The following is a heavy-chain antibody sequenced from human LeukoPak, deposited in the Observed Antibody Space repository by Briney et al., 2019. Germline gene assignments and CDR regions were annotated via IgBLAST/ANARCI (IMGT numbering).Heavy chain of an antibody. CDR3: ARGSDSSSSVADY. D-gene: IGHD6-6*01. CDR1: GGSISSSSYY. V-gene: IGHV4-39*07. CDR2: IYHSGST. Sequence: SETLSLTCTVSGGSISSSSYYWGWIRQPPGKGLEWIGSIYHSGSTYYNPSLKSRVTISVDTSKNQLSLKLSSVTAADTAVYYCARGSDSSSSVADYWGQGTLVTVSS. J-gene: IGHJ4*02.